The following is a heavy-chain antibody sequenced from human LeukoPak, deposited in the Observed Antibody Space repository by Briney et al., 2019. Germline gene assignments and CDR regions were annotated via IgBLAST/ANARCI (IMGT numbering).Heavy chain of an antibody. J-gene: IGHJ4*02. D-gene: IGHD3-10*01. CDR3: ARERMVRGVITDY. CDR1: GYTFTSYG. V-gene: IGHV1-18*01. CDR2: ISAYNGNT. Sequence: ASVKVSCKASGYTFTSYGISWVRQAPGQGLEWMGWISAYNGNTNYAQKFQGRVTMTRDTSTSTVYMELSSLRSEDTAVYYCARERMVRGVITDYWGQGTLVTVSS.